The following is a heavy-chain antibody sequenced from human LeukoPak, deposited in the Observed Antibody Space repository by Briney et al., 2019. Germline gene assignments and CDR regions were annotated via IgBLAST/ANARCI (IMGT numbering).Heavy chain of an antibody. J-gene: IGHJ4*02. V-gene: IGHV3-48*01. Sequence: GGSLRLSCAASGFTFSTYAVNWVRQAPGKGLEWVSYISSSSSTIYYADSVKGRFTISRDNAKNSLYLQMNSLRAEDTAVYYCARALTYYYDSSGYSLDYWGQGTLVTVSS. CDR2: ISSSSSTI. CDR1: GFTFSTYA. D-gene: IGHD3-22*01. CDR3: ARALTYYYDSSGYSLDY.